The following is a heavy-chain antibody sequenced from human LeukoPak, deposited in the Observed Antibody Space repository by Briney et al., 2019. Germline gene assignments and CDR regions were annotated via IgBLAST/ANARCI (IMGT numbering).Heavy chain of an antibody. CDR2: IYYSGST. D-gene: IGHD3-10*01. Sequence: LRLSCAASGFTFSSYGMHWVRQAPGKGLEWIGYIYYSGSTYYNPSLKSRVTISVDTSKNQFSLKLSSVTAADTAVYYCARGGGSMVRGVIPRYGMDVWGKGTTVTVSS. V-gene: IGHV4-31*02. CDR1: GFTFSSYG. CDR3: ARGGGSMVRGVIPRYGMDV. J-gene: IGHJ6*04.